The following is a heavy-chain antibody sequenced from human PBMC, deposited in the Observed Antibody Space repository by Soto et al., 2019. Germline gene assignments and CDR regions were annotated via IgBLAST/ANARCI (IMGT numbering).Heavy chain of an antibody. J-gene: IGHJ4*02. CDR3: TTLNYYDSSGHY. Sequence: GGSLRLSCAASGFTFSNAWMSWVRQAPGKGLEWVGRIKSKTDGGTTDYAAPVKGRFTISRDDSKNTLYLQMNSLKTEDTAVYYCTTLNYYDSSGHYWGQGTLVTVSS. D-gene: IGHD3-22*01. V-gene: IGHV3-15*01. CDR2: IKSKTDGGTT. CDR1: GFTFSNAW.